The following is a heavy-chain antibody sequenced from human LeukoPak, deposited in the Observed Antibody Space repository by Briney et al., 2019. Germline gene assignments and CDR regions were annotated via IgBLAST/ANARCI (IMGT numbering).Heavy chain of an antibody. J-gene: IGHJ5*02. CDR3: ARSSGWYPPHNWFDP. V-gene: IGHV3-66*01. CDR2: IYSGGST. Sequence: PGGSLRLSCAASGFTFSSYAMSWVRQAPGKGLEWVSVIYSGGSTYYADSVKGGFTISRDNSKNTLYLQMNSLRAEDTAVYYCARSSGWYPPHNWFDPWGQGTLVTVSS. D-gene: IGHD6-19*01. CDR1: GFTFSSYA.